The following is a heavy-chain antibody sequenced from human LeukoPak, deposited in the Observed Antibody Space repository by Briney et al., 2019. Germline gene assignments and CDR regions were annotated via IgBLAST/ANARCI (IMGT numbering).Heavy chain of an antibody. CDR2: ITGGGSTI. D-gene: IGHD3-10*01. CDR3: ARANYGFDY. CDR1: GFTFSDYD. V-gene: IGHV3-48*03. J-gene: IGHJ4*02. Sequence: HPGGSLRLSCAASGFTFSDYDLHWVRQAPGKGLEWVSYITGGGSTIYYADSVKGRFTISRDNAKNSLYLQMNSLRAEDTAVYYCARANYGFDYWGQGTPVTVSS.